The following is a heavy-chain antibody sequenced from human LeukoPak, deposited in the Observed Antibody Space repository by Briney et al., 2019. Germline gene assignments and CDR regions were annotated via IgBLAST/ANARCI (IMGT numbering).Heavy chain of an antibody. V-gene: IGHV4-4*02. Sequence: PSETLSLTCAVFGGSISSSHWWSWVRQPPGMGLEWIGEIHHSESTNYNPSLKSRITMSIDMSKNQFSLKLTSVTAADTAVYYCARGGYYFDNSEVGFQYWGQGTLVTVSS. J-gene: IGHJ1*01. D-gene: IGHD3-22*01. CDR2: IHHSEST. CDR3: ARGGYYFDNSEVGFQY. CDR1: GGSISSSHW.